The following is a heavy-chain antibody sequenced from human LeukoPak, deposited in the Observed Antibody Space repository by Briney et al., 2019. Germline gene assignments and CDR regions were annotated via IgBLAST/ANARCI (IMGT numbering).Heavy chain of an antibody. D-gene: IGHD6-13*01. J-gene: IGHJ4*02. Sequence: GGSLRLSCAAYGFTFSSYAMSWVRQAPGKGLEWVSGVSVSGSSTHHADSMKGRFTISRDNSKNTVYLQMNSLTAEDTAVYYCAKYGRSTWFYLDSWGQGTLVTVSS. V-gene: IGHV3-23*01. CDR1: GFTFSSYA. CDR2: VSVSGSST. CDR3: AKYGRSTWFYLDS.